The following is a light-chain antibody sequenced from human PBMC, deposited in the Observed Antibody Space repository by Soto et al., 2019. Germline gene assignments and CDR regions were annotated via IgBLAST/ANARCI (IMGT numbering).Light chain of an antibody. CDR1: SSDIGGYNY. CDR3: NSYTSTSTQV. CDR2: EVS. V-gene: IGLV2-14*01. J-gene: IGLJ1*01. Sequence: QSVLTQPASVSGSPGQSITISCTGTSSDIGGYNYVSWYQQHPGKAPKLMIYEVSNRPSGLSNRFSGSKSGNTASLTISGLQAEDEADYYCNSYTSTSTQVFGAGTNVTVL.